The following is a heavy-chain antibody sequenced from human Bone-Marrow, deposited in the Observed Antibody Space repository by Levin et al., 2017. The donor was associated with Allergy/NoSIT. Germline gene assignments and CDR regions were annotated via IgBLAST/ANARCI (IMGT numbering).Heavy chain of an antibody. D-gene: IGHD3-3*01. CDR3: ARERDFWTDY. CDR2: ISYDGGTK. J-gene: IGHJ4*02. CDR1: GFTFSTYA. V-gene: IGHV3-30*04. Sequence: GGSLRLSCAASGFTFSTYAMHWVRQVPGKGLEWVAVISYDGGTKYFADSVKGRFTISRDNSKNTLSLLMNSLRTEDTAVYYCARERDFWTDYWGQGTLVTVSS.